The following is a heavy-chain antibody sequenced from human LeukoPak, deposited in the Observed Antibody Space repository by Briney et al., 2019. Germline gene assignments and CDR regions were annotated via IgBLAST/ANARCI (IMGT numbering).Heavy chain of an antibody. CDR2: INPNSGGT. CDR3: AGSGGSLESYGNWFDP. Sequence: ASVKVSCKASGYTFTGYYMHWVRQAPGQGLEWMGWINPNSGGTNYAQKFQGRVTMTRDTSISTAYMELSRLRSDDTAVYYCAGSGGSLESYGNWFDPWGQGTLVTVSS. D-gene: IGHD2-15*01. J-gene: IGHJ5*02. CDR1: GYTFTGYY. V-gene: IGHV1-2*02.